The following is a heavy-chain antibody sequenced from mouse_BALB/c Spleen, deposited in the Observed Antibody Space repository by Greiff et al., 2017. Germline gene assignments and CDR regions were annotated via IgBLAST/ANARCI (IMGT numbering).Heavy chain of an antibody. CDR1: GFTFSDYY. D-gene: IGHD2-14*01. CDR2: ISDGGSYT. V-gene: IGHV5-4*02. Sequence: EVKLMESGGGLVKPGGSLKLSCAASGFTFSDYYMYWVRQTPEKRLEWVATISDGGSYTYYPDSVKGRFTISRDNAKNNLYLQMSSLKSEDTAMYYCARRNYYRYAMDYWGQGTSVTVSS. CDR3: ARRNYYRYAMDY. J-gene: IGHJ4*01.